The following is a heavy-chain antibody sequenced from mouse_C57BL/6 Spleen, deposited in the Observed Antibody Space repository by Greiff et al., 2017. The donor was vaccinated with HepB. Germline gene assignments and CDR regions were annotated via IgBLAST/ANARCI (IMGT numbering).Heavy chain of an antibody. D-gene: IGHD2-4*01. CDR1: GFTFSSYA. Sequence: EVMLVESGEGLVKPGGSLKLSCAASGFTFSSYAMSWVRQTPEKRLEWVAYISSGGDYIYYADTVKGRFTISRDNARNTLYLQMSSLKSEDTAMYYCTRGYDYENYAMDYWGQGTSVTVSS. V-gene: IGHV5-9-1*02. CDR2: ISSGGDYI. CDR3: TRGYDYENYAMDY. J-gene: IGHJ4*01.